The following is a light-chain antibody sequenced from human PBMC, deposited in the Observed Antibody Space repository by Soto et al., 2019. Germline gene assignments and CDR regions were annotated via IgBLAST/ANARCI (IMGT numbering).Light chain of an antibody. Sequence: EIVLTQSPATLSLSPGERATLSCRASQSVSNFLAWYQQKPGQAPRRLIYDASNRATGIPARFSGSGSGTDFTLTIRSLEPEDFAIYYCQQRTNWPLTTFGHGTRLEIK. J-gene: IGKJ5*01. CDR1: QSVSNF. V-gene: IGKV3-11*01. CDR2: DAS. CDR3: QQRTNWPLTT.